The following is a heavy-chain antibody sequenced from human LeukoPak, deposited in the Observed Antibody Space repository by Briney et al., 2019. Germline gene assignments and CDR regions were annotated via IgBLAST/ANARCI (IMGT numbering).Heavy chain of an antibody. D-gene: IGHD6-13*01. CDR1: GYTFTNKG. J-gene: IGHJ4*02. V-gene: IGHV1-18*01. CDR2: ISAYSGST. CDR3: ARDKTASTSWPYYFDY. Sequence: ASVKVSCKASGYTFTNKGISWVRQAPRQGREWMGWISAYSGSTKYAQKLQGRVTMTTDTSTSTAYMELRSLRSDDTAVYYCARDKTASTSWPYYFDYWGQGALVTVSS.